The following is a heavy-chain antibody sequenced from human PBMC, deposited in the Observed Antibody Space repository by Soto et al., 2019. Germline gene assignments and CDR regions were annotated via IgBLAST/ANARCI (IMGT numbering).Heavy chain of an antibody. V-gene: IGHV4-39*02. J-gene: IGHJ4*02. CDR2: IYYTGTT. Sequence: QLQLQESGPGLVKPSETLSLTCTVSGGSISSSGYYWGWIRQPPGKGLEWIGSIYYTGTTYYSPSLKRRVTLCVDTSKNHFSLKLSSVTAAGPAVSYCATDNFDYWGQGTLVTVSS. CDR1: GGSISSSGYY. D-gene: IGHD2-15*01. CDR3: ATDNFDY.